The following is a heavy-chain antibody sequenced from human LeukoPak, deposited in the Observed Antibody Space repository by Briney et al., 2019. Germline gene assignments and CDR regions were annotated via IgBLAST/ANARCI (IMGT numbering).Heavy chain of an antibody. V-gene: IGHV3-9*01. Sequence: GGSLRLSCAASGFTFDDYAMHWVRQAPGKGLEWVSGISWNSGSIGYADSVKGRFTISRDNAKNSLYLQMNSLRVEDTAVYYCAKGLRQVDYWGQGTLVTVPS. D-gene: IGHD2-15*01. CDR2: ISWNSGSI. CDR1: GFTFDDYA. CDR3: AKGLRQVDY. J-gene: IGHJ4*02.